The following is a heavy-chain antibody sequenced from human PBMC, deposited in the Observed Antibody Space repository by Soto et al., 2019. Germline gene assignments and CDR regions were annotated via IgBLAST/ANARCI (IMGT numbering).Heavy chain of an antibody. D-gene: IGHD3-10*01. J-gene: IGHJ3*02. CDR1: GGSFSGYY. CDR3: ARGWEVRESDAFDI. V-gene: IGHV4-34*01. Sequence: SETLSLTCAVYGGSFSGYYWSWIRQPPGKGLEWIGEINHSGSTNYNPSLKSRVTISVDTSKNQFSLKLSSVTAADTAVYYCARGWEVRESDAFDIWGQGTMVTVSS. CDR2: INHSGST.